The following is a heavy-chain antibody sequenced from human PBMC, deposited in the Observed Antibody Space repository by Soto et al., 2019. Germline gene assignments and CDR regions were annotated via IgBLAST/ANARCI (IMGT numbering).Heavy chain of an antibody. Sequence: SSVKVSFKASLCALTSYGISWVRQAPGQGREWMGWISAYNGNTNYAQKLQGRVTMTTDTSTSTAYMEPRSLRSDDTAVYYCARSTYYYDSSGYYPDYWGQGTLVTVSS. V-gene: IGHV1-18*04. CDR2: ISAYNGNT. CDR3: ARSTYYYDSSGYYPDY. J-gene: IGHJ4*02. CDR1: LCALTSYG. D-gene: IGHD3-22*01.